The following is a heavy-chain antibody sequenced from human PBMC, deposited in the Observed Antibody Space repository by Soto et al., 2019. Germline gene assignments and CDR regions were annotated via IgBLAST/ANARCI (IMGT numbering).Heavy chain of an antibody. D-gene: IGHD6-25*01. CDR1: GYTFTAYW. Sequence: EVQLVQSGAEVKKPGESLKISCKGSGYTFTAYWIGWVRQMPGKGLEWMGIIYPGDSDTRYSPSFQGQVTISADKSISTAYLQWSSLKASDTAMFYCARGGYSANCKDPFYIWGPGTMVTVSS. V-gene: IGHV5-51*01. CDR2: IYPGDSDT. J-gene: IGHJ3*02. CDR3: ARGGYSANCKDPFYI.